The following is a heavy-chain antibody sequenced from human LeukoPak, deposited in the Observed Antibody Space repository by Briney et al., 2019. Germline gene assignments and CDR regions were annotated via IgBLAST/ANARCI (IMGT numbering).Heavy chain of an antibody. CDR3: ATDPLPYNWRRVWFDP. V-gene: IGHV1-24*01. D-gene: IGHD1-1*01. Sequence: ASVNVSCKVSVYTLTELSMHWVRQAPGKGLEWMGGFDPEDGETIYAQKFQGRVTMTEDTSTDAAYMELSSLRSEDTAVYYCATDPLPYNWRRVWFDPWGQGTLVTVSS. J-gene: IGHJ5*02. CDR1: VYTLTELS. CDR2: FDPEDGET.